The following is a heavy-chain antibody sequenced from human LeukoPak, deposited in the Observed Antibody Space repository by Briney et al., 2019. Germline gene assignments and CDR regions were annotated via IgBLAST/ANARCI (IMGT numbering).Heavy chain of an antibody. D-gene: IGHD2-21*01. V-gene: IGHV3-30*18. Sequence: PGRSLRLSCAACRFTFSSYGMHWVRQAPGKGLEWVAVISYDGSNKYYADSVKGRFTISRDNSKNTMYLQMNSLRAEDTAVYYCAEGGVITGQVSFDYWGQGTLVTVSS. CDR3: AEGGVITGQVSFDY. CDR2: ISYDGSNK. J-gene: IGHJ4*02. CDR1: RFTFSSYG.